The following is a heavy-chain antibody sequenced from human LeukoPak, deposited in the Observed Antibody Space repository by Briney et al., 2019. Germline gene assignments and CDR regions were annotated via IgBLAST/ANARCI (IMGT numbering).Heavy chain of an antibody. CDR3: ARVGEGGTSCPDY. D-gene: IGHD2-2*01. Sequence: SQTLSLTCAISGDSVSSNSAALNWIRPSPSRGLEGLGRTYHRSKWYNDYAVSVKSRITLNPDTSKNQFSLQLNSVTPEDTAVYYCARVGEGGTSCPDYWGQGTLVTVSS. CDR1: GDSVSSNSAA. V-gene: IGHV6-1*01. J-gene: IGHJ4*02. CDR2: TYHRSKWYN.